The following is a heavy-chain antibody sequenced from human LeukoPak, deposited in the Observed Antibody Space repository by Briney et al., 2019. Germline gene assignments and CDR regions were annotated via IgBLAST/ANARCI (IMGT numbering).Heavy chain of an antibody. V-gene: IGHV4-4*07. CDR3: ARGKVVAGTPGQNSWDY. CDR2: IYTSGTT. J-gene: IGHJ4*02. CDR1: GGSISSYY. Sequence: SETLSLTCTVSGGSISSYYWNWIRQPAGKGLEWIGRIYTSGTTNYNPSLKSRVSMSVDTSKNQFSLKLSSVTAADTAVYYCARGKVVAGTPGQNSWDYWGQGTLVTVSS. D-gene: IGHD6-19*01.